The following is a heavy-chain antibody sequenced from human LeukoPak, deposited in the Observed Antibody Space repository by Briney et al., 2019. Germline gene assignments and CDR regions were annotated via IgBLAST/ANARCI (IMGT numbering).Heavy chain of an antibody. CDR3: ANFLSARNRYDAFDI. CDR1: GFSFSNYP. D-gene: IGHD1-14*01. J-gene: IGHJ3*02. Sequence: GGSLGLSCVASGFSFSNYPMSWVRQAPGKGLEWVSSLSGSGGVTYYADSVKGRFTISRDNSKNTLYLHMNSLRAEDTAAYYCANFLSARNRYDAFDIWGQGTMVTVSS. CDR2: LSGSGGVT. V-gene: IGHV3-23*01.